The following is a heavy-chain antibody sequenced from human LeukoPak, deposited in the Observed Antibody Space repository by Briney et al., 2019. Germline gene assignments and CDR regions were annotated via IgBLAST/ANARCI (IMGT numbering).Heavy chain of an antibody. V-gene: IGHV3-30*18. CDR1: GFPFSSYG. Sequence: HPGGSLRLSCAASGFPFSSYGMHWVRQAPGKGLEWVAVILHDGTTKYYVDFLKGRLNISRDNSKNTLYLQMNSLRAEDTAVYYCAKDRGDPRTLDVWGQGTTVTVSS. D-gene: IGHD2-21*02. CDR2: ILHDGTTK. J-gene: IGHJ6*02. CDR3: AKDRGDPRTLDV.